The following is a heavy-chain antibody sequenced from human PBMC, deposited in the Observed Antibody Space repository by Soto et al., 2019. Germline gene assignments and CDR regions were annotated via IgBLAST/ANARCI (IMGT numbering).Heavy chain of an antibody. Sequence: GSLRLSCAASGFTFSSYGMHWVRQAPGKGLEWVAVISYDGSNKYYADSVKGRFTISRDNSKNTLYLQMNSLRAEDTAVYYCAKSPYYDFWSGYYGYGMDVWGQGTXVTVSS. CDR3: AKSPYYDFWSGYYGYGMDV. CDR2: ISYDGSNK. J-gene: IGHJ6*02. CDR1: GFTFSSYG. D-gene: IGHD3-3*01. V-gene: IGHV3-30*18.